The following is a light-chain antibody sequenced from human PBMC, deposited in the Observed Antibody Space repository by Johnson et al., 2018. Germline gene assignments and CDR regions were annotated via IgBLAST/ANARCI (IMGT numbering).Light chain of an antibody. J-gene: IGLJ1*01. Sequence: QSVLTQPPSVSAAPGQKVTISCSGSSSNIGNNYVSWYQQLPGTAPKLLIYENNKRPSGIPDRFSGSKSATSATLALTGLQTGDEADYYCGTWDSSLSAGNVFGTGTKVTVL. CDR2: ENN. V-gene: IGLV1-51*02. CDR1: SSNIGNNY. CDR3: GTWDSSLSAGNV.